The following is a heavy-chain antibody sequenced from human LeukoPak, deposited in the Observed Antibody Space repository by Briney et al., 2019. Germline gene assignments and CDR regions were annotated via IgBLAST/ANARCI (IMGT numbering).Heavy chain of an antibody. CDR2: IYYSGST. CDR1: GGSISSSSYY. Sequence: SSETLSLTCTVSGGSISSSSYYWGWIRQPPGKGLEWIGSIYYSGSTNYNPSLKSRVTISVDTSKNQFSLNLRSVTAADTAVYYCARVYGDYSREQFWLDPWGQGTLVTVSS. V-gene: IGHV4-39*07. CDR3: ARVYGDYSREQFWLDP. J-gene: IGHJ5*02. D-gene: IGHD4-17*01.